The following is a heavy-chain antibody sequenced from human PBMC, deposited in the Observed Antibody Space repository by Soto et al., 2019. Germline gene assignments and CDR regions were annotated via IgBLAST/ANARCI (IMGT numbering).Heavy chain of an antibody. CDR1: GFAFSSYW. V-gene: IGHV3-74*01. Sequence: EVHLMESGGGSVQPGGSLKLSCAGSGFAFSSYWIHWVRQVPGKGLVWVSRINGDGSTTSYADSVRGRFTISRDNAKDTLYLQMNSLRAEDTALYYCARVGQGRYYFDYWGQGTLVTVSS. CDR3: ARVGQGRYYFDY. J-gene: IGHJ4*02. CDR2: INGDGSTT.